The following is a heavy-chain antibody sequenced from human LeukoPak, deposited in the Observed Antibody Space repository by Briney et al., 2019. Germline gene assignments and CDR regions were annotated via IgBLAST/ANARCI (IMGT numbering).Heavy chain of an antibody. D-gene: IGHD1-26*01. Sequence: SETLSLTCTVSGGSISSETHLWTWIRQPAGKGLEWIGHISGRGSTDYNPSLESRVTLSVDTSQKHFSLNLRFVTAADTAVYYCARDHLRFEGATKYYYYMDVWGKGTTVTVSS. J-gene: IGHJ6*03. V-gene: IGHV4-61*09. CDR3: ARDHLRFEGATKYYYYMDV. CDR2: ISGRGST. CDR1: GGSISSETHL.